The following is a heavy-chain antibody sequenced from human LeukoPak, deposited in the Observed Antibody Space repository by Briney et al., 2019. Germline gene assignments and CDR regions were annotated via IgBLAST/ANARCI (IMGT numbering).Heavy chain of an antibody. J-gene: IGHJ1*01. Sequence: GGSLRLSCAASGFTFDDYGMSWVRQAPGKGLEWVSGINWNGGSTGYADSVKGRFTISRDNAKNSLYLQMYSLRAEDTALYYCARDSHYDYEGHSQHWGQGTLVTVSS. D-gene: IGHD3-3*01. V-gene: IGHV3-20*04. CDR3: ARDSHYDYEGHSQH. CDR2: INWNGGST. CDR1: GFTFDDYG.